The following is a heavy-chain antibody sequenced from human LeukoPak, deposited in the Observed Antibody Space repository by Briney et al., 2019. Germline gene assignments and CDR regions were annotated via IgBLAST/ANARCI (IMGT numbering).Heavy chain of an antibody. D-gene: IGHD1-26*01. V-gene: IGHV4-61*05. Sequence: SETLSLTCTVSGGSISSCSYYWGWIRQPPGKGLEWIGYIYYSGSTNYNPSLKSRVTISVDTSKNQFSLKLSSVTAADTTVYYCARSIVGATSFDYWGQGTLVTVSS. J-gene: IGHJ4*02. CDR3: ARSIVGATSFDY. CDR2: IYYSGST. CDR1: GGSISSCSYY.